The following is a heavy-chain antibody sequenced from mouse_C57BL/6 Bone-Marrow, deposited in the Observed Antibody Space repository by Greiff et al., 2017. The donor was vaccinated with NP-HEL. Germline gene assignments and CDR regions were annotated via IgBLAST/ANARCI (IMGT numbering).Heavy chain of an antibody. V-gene: IGHV1-59*01. J-gene: IGHJ3*01. CDR2: IDPSDSYT. CDR1: GYTFTSYW. Sequence: VQLQQSGAELVRPGTSVKLSCKASGYTFTSYWMHWVKQRPGQGLEWIGVIDPSDSYTNYNQKFKGKATLTVDTSSSTAYMQLSSLTSEDSAVYYCGATRAYWGQGTLVTVSA. D-gene: IGHD1-1*01. CDR3: GATRAY.